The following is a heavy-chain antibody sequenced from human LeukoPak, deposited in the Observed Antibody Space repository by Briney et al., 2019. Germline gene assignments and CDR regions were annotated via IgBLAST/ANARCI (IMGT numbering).Heavy chain of an antibody. V-gene: IGHV2-5*01. CDR1: GFSLSTSGVG. J-gene: IGHJ5*02. Sequence: SGPTLVNPTQTLTLTCTFSGFSLSTSGVGVGWIRQPPGKALEWLALIYWNEDKRYSPSLKSRLTITKDTSKNQVVLTMTNMDPVDTATYYCAHSFTPDVAAAGPYNWFDPWGQGTLVTVSS. CDR3: AHSFTPDVAAAGPYNWFDP. CDR2: IYWNEDK. D-gene: IGHD6-25*01.